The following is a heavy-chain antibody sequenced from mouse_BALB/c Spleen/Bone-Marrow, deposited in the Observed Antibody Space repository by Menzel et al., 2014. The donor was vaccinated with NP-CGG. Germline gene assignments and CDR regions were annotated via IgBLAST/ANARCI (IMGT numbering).Heavy chain of an antibody. V-gene: IGHV14-3*02. CDR3: ALLLRYYAMDY. D-gene: IGHD1-1*01. CDR2: IDPANGNT. Sequence: DVQLQESGAELVKPGASVKLSCTASGFNIKDTYMHWVKQRPEQGLEWIGRIDPANGNTKYDPKFQGKATITADTSSNTAYLQLSSLTPEDTAVYYCALLLRYYAMDYWGQGTSVTVSS. CDR1: GFNIKDTY. J-gene: IGHJ4*01.